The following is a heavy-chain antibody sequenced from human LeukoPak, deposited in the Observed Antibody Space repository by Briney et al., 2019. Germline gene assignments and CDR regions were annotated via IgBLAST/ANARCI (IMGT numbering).Heavy chain of an antibody. CDR2: IRSDATNE. CDR1: GFTFSSYA. D-gene: IGHD3-9*01. Sequence: PGGSLRLSCVASGFTFSSYAMHWVRQAPGKGLEWVAFIRSDATNEYYSDSVKGRFTISRDNSKNTLYLQMSSLRAGDTSIYYCAKACAGNFDWRYPRGPLDYWGQGTLVTVSS. CDR3: AKACAGNFDWRYPRGPLDY. J-gene: IGHJ4*02. V-gene: IGHV3-30*02.